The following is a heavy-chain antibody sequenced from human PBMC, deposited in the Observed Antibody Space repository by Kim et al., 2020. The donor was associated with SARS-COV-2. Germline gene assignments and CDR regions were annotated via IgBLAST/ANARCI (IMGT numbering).Heavy chain of an antibody. Sequence: ASVKVSCKASGYTFTSYAMHWVRQAPGQRLEWMGWINAGNGNTKYSQKFQGRVTITRDTSASTAYMELSSLRSEDTAVYYCARDLAHVYGSGSYYNEAFDYWGQGTLVTVSS. J-gene: IGHJ4*02. CDR1: GYTFTSYA. CDR3: ARDLAHVYGSGSYYNEAFDY. V-gene: IGHV1-3*01. D-gene: IGHD3-10*01. CDR2: INAGNGNT.